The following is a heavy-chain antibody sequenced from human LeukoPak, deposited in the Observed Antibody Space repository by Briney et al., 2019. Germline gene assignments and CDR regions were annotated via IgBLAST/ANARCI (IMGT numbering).Heavy chain of an antibody. CDR1: GFTFSSYA. CDR3: AREGRESQGFDY. J-gene: IGHJ4*02. CDR2: ISGNGGRT. D-gene: IGHD3-10*01. V-gene: IGHV3-23*01. Sequence: GGSLRLSCPASGFTFSSYAMTWVRQAPGKGLEWVSTISGNGGRTSYADSVKGRFTISRDNSKNTVYLQMNSLRADDTAVYYCAREGRESQGFDYWGQGTLVTVSS.